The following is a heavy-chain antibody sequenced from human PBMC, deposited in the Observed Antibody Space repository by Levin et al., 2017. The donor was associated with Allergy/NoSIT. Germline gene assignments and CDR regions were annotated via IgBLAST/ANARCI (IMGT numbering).Heavy chain of an antibody. CDR3: ARIVITGPDYYYDSSGRDY. J-gene: IGHJ4*02. V-gene: IGHV4-34*01. CDR2: INPSGST. Sequence: KTSETLSLTCAVYGGSFSGYYWSWIRQPPGKGLEWIGEINPSGSTNYNPSLKSRVTISEDTSKNQFSLKLTSMTAADTAVYYCARIVITGPDYYYDSSGRDYWGQGTLVTVSS. CDR1: GGSFSGYY. D-gene: IGHD3-22*01.